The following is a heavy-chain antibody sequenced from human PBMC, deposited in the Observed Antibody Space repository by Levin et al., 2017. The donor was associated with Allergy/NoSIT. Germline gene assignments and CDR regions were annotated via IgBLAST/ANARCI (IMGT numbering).Heavy chain of an antibody. J-gene: IGHJ6*04. V-gene: IGHV3-74*01. D-gene: IGHD6-13*01. CDR2: INSDGSST. Sequence: GGSLRLSCAASGFTFSSYWMHWVRQAPGKGLVWVSRINSDGSSTSYADSVKGRFTISSDNAKNTRYLQMNSLRAEDTAVDYCAFTRGYSSSRMDVWGKGTTVTVSS. CDR3: AFTRGYSSSRMDV. CDR1: GFTFSSYW.